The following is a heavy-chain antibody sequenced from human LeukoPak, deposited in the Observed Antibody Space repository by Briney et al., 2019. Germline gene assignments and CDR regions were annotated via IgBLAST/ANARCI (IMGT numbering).Heavy chain of an antibody. Sequence: GGSLRLSCAASGFTFSNYWMSWVRQAPGKGLEWVANIKQDGSEKYYVDSVKGRFTISRDNTKNSLSLQMNSLRAEDTAVYYCARDLRVGAPGEDYWGQGTLVTVSS. V-gene: IGHV3-7*01. CDR3: ARDLRVGAPGEDY. CDR2: IKQDGSEK. D-gene: IGHD1-26*01. CDR1: GFTFSNYW. J-gene: IGHJ4*02.